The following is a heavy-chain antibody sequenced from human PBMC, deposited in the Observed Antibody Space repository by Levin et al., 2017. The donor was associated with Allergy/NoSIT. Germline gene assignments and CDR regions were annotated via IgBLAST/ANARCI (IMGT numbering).Heavy chain of an antibody. CDR3: ARVGVATATRGGYLDY. CDR2: ISFDERNK. J-gene: IGHJ4*02. Sequence: LSLTCAASGFPFSSYAFHWVRQAPGKGLEWVSVISFDERNKFYADFVKGRFTISRDSSRSTLYLEMNSLTSEDTAMYYCARVGVATATRGGYLDYWGQGTLVTISS. V-gene: IGHV3-30*04. CDR1: GFPFSSYA. D-gene: IGHD2-15*01.